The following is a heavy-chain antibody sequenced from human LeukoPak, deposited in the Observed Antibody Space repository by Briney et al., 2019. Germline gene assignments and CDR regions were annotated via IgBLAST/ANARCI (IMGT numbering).Heavy chain of an antibody. V-gene: IGHV3-23*01. D-gene: IGHD3-16*01. CDR1: GFTFSSYG. CDR3: AKDYAVGSIDY. Sequence: GGSLRLSCAASGFTFSSYGMSWVRQPPGKGLEWVSSIFPSGGEIHYADSVRGRFTISRDNSKSTLSLQMNSLRAEDTAIYYCAKDYAVGSIDYWGQGTLVTVSS. CDR2: IFPSGGEI. J-gene: IGHJ4*02.